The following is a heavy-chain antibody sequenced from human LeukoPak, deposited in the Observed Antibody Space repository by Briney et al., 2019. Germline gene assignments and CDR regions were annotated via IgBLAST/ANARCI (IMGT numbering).Heavy chain of an antibody. CDR3: ARDMGSSGWSSYYYGMDV. D-gene: IGHD6-19*01. V-gene: IGHV3-21*01. Sequence: PAGSLRLSCAASGFTFSSYSMNWVRQAPGKGLEWVSSITSSSSYIYYADSVKGRFTISRDNAKNSLYLQMNSLRAEDTAVYYCARDMGSSGWSSYYYGMDVWGQGTTVTVSS. CDR1: GFTFSSYS. CDR2: ITSSSSYI. J-gene: IGHJ6*02.